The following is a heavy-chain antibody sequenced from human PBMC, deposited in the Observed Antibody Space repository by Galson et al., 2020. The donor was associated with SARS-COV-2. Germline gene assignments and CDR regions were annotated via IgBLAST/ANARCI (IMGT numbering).Heavy chain of an antibody. J-gene: IGHJ5*02. Sequence: KISCKASGYTFSGHYMHWVRLAPGQGLEWMGRINPNSGDTDVAQKFQRRVTMTTDTSLTTAYMELSRLTSDDTAVYYCTRGSNSSPFYHFDPWGQGTLVTVSS. D-gene: IGHD3-10*01. CDR3: TRGSNSSPFYHFDP. CDR1: GYTFSGHY. CDR2: INPNSGDT. V-gene: IGHV1-2*06.